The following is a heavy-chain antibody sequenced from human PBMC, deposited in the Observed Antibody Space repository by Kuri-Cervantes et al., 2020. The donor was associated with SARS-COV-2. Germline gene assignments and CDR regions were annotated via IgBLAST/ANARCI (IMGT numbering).Heavy chain of an antibody. CDR3: ASLGGTSWHDY. CDR1: GFTFSSYS. Sequence: ETLSLTCAASGFTFSSYSMNWVRQAPGKGLEWVSSISSSSSYIYYADSVKGRFTISRDNAKNSLYLQMNSLRAEDTAVYYCASLGGTSWHDYWGQGTLVTVSS. CDR2: ISSSSSYI. D-gene: IGHD2-2*01. J-gene: IGHJ4*02. V-gene: IGHV3-21*01.